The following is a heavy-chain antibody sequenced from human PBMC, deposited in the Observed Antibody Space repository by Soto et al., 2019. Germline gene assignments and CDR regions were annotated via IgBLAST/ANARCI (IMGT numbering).Heavy chain of an antibody. V-gene: IGHV3-30*18. J-gene: IGHJ4*02. CDR1: GFTFSSYG. CDR2: ISYDGSNK. D-gene: IGHD1-26*01. Sequence: GGSLRLSCAASGFTFSSYGMHWVRQAPGKGLEWVAVISYDGSNKYYADSVKGRFTISRDNSKNTLYLQMNSLRAEDTAVYYCAKDLGGSGSYLDYWGQGTLVTVSS. CDR3: AKDLGGSGSYLDY.